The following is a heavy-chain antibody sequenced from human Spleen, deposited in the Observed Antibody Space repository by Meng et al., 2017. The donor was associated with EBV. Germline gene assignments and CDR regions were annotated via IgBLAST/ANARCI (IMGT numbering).Heavy chain of an antibody. V-gene: IGHV4-39*07. CDR2: IYYSGST. J-gene: IGHJ4*02. CDR3: AREPSGY. D-gene: IGHD3-10*01. CDR1: GGFISSSSYY. Sequence: QLRLQEPGPGLVKPSETLSLTCTVSGGFISSSSYYWGWIRQPPGKGLEWIGSIYYSGSTYYNPSLKSRVTISVDTSKNQFSLKLSSVTAADMAVYYCAREPSGYWGQGTLVTVSS.